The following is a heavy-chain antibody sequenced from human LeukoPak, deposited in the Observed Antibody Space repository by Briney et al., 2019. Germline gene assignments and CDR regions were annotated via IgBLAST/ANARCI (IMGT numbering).Heavy chain of an antibody. D-gene: IGHD3-10*01. V-gene: IGHV1-24*01. J-gene: IGHJ5*02. CDR1: VYTLTELS. CDR2: FDPEDGET. Sequence: GASVKVSCKVSVYTLTELSMHWVRQAPGKGLEWMGGFDPEDGETIYAQKFQGRVTMTEDTSTDTAYMELSSLRSEDTAAYYCATARVNSVGNVWFDPWGQGTLVTVSS. CDR3: ATARVNSVGNVWFDP.